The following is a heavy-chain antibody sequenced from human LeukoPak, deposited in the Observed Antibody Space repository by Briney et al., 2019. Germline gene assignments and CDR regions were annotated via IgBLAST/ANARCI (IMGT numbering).Heavy chain of an antibody. D-gene: IGHD3-22*01. CDR1: GFTFSSYA. V-gene: IGHV3-23*01. J-gene: IGHJ3*02. CDR3: AKVRRYDSSGYYFAFDI. CDR2: ISGSGGST. Sequence: GGSLRLSCAASGFTFSSYAMSWVRQAPGKGLEWVSAISGSGGSTYYADSVKGRFTISRDNSKNTLYLQMNGLRAEDTAVYYCAKVRRYDSSGYYFAFDIWGQGTMVTVSS.